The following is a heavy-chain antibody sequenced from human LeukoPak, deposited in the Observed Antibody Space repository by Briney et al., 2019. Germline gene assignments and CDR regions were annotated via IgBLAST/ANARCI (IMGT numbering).Heavy chain of an antibody. J-gene: IGHJ4*02. CDR1: GGSISSGDYY. CDR2: IYYSGST. D-gene: IGHD6-6*01. V-gene: IGHV4-30-4*01. Sequence: SQTLSLTCTVSGGSISSGDYYWSWLRQPPGKGLEWIGYIYYSGSTYYNPSLKSRVTISVDTSKNQFSLKLSSVTAADTAVYYCAGTYSSSPYYFDYWGQGTLATVSS. CDR3: AGTYSSSPYYFDY.